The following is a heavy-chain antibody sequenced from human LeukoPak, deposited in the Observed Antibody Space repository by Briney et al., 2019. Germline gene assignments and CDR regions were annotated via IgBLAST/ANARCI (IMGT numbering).Heavy chain of an antibody. D-gene: IGHD4-11*01. CDR2: IWSDATEQ. J-gene: IGHJ4*02. Sequence: GGSLRLSCAASGFTYSHYGMHCVRQAPGKGLEWVAVIWSDATEQYYADAVKGRFTISRDNSRKTVYLQMNSLRGEDTAVYYCAKDAQRGFDYSNSLEYWGQGILVTVSP. CDR3: AKDAQRGFDYSNSLEY. CDR1: GFTYSHYG. V-gene: IGHV3-33*06.